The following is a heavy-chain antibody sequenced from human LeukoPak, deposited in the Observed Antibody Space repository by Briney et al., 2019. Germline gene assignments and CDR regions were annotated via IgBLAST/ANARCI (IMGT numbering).Heavy chain of an antibody. CDR2: INYSGTT. V-gene: IGHV4-39*01. CDR1: GGSFSSSPYY. D-gene: IGHD2-8*01. J-gene: IGHJ3*02. Sequence: PSETLSLTCTVSGGSFSSSPYYWGWLRQPPGKGLEWIGSINYSGTTYYNPSLKSRLTISVDTSKNQFSLKLSSVTAADTAVYYCARQMVGSQDAFDIWGQGTMVTVSS. CDR3: ARQMVGSQDAFDI.